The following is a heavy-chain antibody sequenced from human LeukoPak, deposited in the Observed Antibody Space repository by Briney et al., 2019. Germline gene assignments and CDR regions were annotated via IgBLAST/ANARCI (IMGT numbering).Heavy chain of an antibody. Sequence: GGSLRLSCAASGFTFSSYGMHWVRQAPGKGLEWVAFIRYDGSNKYYGDSVKGRFTISRGDSKNTLYLQMSSLRAEDTAVYYCAISGLDYWGQGTLVTVSS. CDR2: IRYDGSNK. CDR1: GFTFSSYG. CDR3: AISGLDY. V-gene: IGHV3-30*02. D-gene: IGHD1-26*01. J-gene: IGHJ4*02.